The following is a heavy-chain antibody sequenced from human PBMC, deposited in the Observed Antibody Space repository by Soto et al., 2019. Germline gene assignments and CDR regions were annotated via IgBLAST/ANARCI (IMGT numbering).Heavy chain of an antibody. CDR3: ASQGYSSSWYGRDYYYGMDV. V-gene: IGHV4-59*08. D-gene: IGHD6-13*01. CDR1: GGSISSYY. CDR2: IYYSGST. Sequence: SETLSLTCTVSGGSISSYYWSWIRQPPGKGLEWIGYIYYSGSTNYNPSLKSRVTISVDTSKNQFSLKLSSVTAADTAVYYCASQGYSSSWYGRDYYYGMDVWGQGTTVTVSS. J-gene: IGHJ6*02.